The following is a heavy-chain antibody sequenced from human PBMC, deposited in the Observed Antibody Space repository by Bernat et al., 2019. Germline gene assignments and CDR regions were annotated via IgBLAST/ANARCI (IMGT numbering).Heavy chain of an antibody. Sequence: EVQLVESGGGLVQPGGSLRLPCSASGFTFSSYAMHWVRQAPGKGLEYVSAISSNGGSTYYADSVKGRFTISRDNSKNTLYLQMSSLRAEDTAVYYCVKDLRDDFWSGYYDYWGQGTLVTVSS. CDR3: VKDLRDDFWSGYYDY. J-gene: IGHJ4*02. CDR1: GFTFSSYA. D-gene: IGHD3-3*01. CDR2: ISSNGGST. V-gene: IGHV3-64D*06.